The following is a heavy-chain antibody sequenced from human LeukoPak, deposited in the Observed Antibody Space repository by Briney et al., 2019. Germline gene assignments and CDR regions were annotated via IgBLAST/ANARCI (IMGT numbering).Heavy chain of an antibody. D-gene: IGHD1-20*01. CDR2: ISGTGTYI. CDR3: ARITGTSEYFDS. J-gene: IGHJ4*02. Sequence: GGSLRLSCAASGFTFSTYSMTWVRQAPGKGLEWVSFISGTGTYIYYPDSVKGRFTISRDNAKSSLYLQMRSLRAEDTATYYCARITGTSEYFDSWGQGTLVTVSS. CDR1: GFTFSTYS. V-gene: IGHV3-21*01.